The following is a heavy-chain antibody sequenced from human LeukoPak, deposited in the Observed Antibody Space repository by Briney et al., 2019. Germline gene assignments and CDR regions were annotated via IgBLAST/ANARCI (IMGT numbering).Heavy chain of an antibody. D-gene: IGHD6-13*01. CDR2: IIPILGIA. V-gene: IGHV1-69*04. Sequence: SAEVSCQACGGTFRSYAISWVRPAPGQGPEWMGRIIPILGIANYAQKFQGRVTITADKSTSTAYMELSSLRSEDTAVYYCASAYSSSWKGLGGYWGQGTLVTVSS. CDR3: ASAYSSSWKGLGGY. CDR1: GGTFRSYA. J-gene: IGHJ4*02.